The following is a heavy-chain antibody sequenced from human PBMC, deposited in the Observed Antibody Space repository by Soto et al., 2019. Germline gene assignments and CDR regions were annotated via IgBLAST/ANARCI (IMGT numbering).Heavy chain of an antibody. CDR1: GGSISSGGYY. D-gene: IGHD4-17*01. CDR2: IYYSGST. Sequence: SETLSLTCTVSGGSISSGGYYWSWIRQHPGKGLEWIGYIYYSGSTYYNPSLKSRVTISVDTSKNQFSLKLSSVTAADTAVYYCAREPRLFRVTIAAIDIWGQATMVTVSS. J-gene: IGHJ3*02. CDR3: AREPRLFRVTIAAIDI. V-gene: IGHV4-31*03.